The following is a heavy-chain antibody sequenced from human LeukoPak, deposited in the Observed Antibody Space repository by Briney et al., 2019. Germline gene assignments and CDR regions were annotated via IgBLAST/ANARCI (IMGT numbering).Heavy chain of an antibody. D-gene: IGHD3-22*01. CDR2: IYYSGST. J-gene: IGHJ6*02. V-gene: IGHV4-59*01. CDR1: GGSISSYY. Sequence: SETLSLTCTVSGGSISSYYWSWIRQPPGKGLEWIGYIYYSGSTNYNPSLKSRVTISVDTSKNQFSLKLSSVTAADTAVYYCARAPDSSGYYYRYYGMDVWGQGATVTVSS. CDR3: ARAPDSSGYYYRYYGMDV.